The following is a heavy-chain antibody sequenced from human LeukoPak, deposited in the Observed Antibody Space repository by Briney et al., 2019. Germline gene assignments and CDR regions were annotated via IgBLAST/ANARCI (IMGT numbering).Heavy chain of an antibody. D-gene: IGHD6-19*01. V-gene: IGHV3-15*01. Sequence: GGSLRLSCAASGFIFSSNSMNWVRQAPGKGLEWVGRIKSKTDGGTTDYAAPVKGRFTISRDDSKNTLYLQMNSLKTEDTAVYFCATSSGWTGTFDYWGQGTLVTVSS. J-gene: IGHJ4*02. CDR3: ATSSGWTGTFDY. CDR2: IKSKTDGGTT. CDR1: GFIFSSNS.